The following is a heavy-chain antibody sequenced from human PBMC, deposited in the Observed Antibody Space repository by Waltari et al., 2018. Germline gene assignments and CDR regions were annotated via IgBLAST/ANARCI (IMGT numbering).Heavy chain of an antibody. CDR1: GGPIGRSSFF. D-gene: IGHD6-13*01. Sequence: QLQLQESGPGLVKPSETLSLTCTVSGGPIGRSSFFWGWIRQSPGKGLEWIGSIYYSGGTYHNPSLKSRVTISVDTSNNHFSLKLASVTAADTAVYFCARAVSSSWFSRAFDTWGQGTMVTVSS. J-gene: IGHJ3*02. V-gene: IGHV4-39*07. CDR3: ARAVSSSWFSRAFDT. CDR2: IYYSGGT.